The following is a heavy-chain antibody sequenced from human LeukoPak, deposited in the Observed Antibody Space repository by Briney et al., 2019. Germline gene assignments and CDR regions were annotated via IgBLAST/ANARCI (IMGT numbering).Heavy chain of an antibody. J-gene: IGHJ4*02. Sequence: GGSLRLSCAASGFTFSTYGMNWVRQAPGKGLEWVSGIGGSSGTMSYADSVKGWFTISRDTANNSLYLQMNSLRAEDTAVYYCAAGSKSAYSSPGYFDSWGQGTLVTVSS. V-gene: IGHV3-48*01. CDR2: IGGSSGTM. CDR3: AAGSKSAYSSPGYFDS. D-gene: IGHD6-13*01. CDR1: GFTFSTYG.